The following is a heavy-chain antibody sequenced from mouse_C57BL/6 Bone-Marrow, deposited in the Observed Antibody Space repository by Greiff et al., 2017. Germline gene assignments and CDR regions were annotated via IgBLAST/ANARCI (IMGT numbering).Heavy chain of an antibody. V-gene: IGHV1-69*01. CDR1: GYTFTSYW. Sequence: QVQLQQPGAELVMPGASVKLSCKASGYTFTSYWMHWVKQRPGQGLEWIGEIDPSDSYTTYNQKFKGKSTLTVDKSSSTAYMQLSSLTSEDSAVYYCARSELYWYFDVWGTGTTVTVSS. CDR3: ARSELYWYFDV. J-gene: IGHJ1*03. CDR2: IDPSDSYT.